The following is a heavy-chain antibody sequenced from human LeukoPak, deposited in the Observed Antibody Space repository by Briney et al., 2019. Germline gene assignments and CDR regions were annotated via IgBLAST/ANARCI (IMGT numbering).Heavy chain of an antibody. D-gene: IGHD2-2*01. CDR1: GFTFSSYG. Sequence: GGSLRLSCAASGFTFSSYGMHWVRQAPGKGLEWVAVISYDGSNKYYADSVKGRFTISRDNSKNTLYLQMNSLRAEDTAVYYCASEPDCSSTSCYPLDYWGQGTLVTVSS. J-gene: IGHJ4*02. V-gene: IGHV3-30*03. CDR2: ISYDGSNK. CDR3: ASEPDCSSTSCYPLDY.